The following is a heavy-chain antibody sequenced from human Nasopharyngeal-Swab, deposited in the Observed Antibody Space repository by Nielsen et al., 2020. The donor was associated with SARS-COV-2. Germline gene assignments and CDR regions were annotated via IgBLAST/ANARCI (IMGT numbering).Heavy chain of an antibody. CDR1: GFIFSDYS. D-gene: IGHD1-26*01. J-gene: IGHJ4*02. CDR2: ITSSSATE. CDR3: AREFEATGATYLDS. Sequence: GGSLRLSCAASGFIFSDYSMDWVRQAPGKGLEWVSYITSSSATEYYADSVKGRFTVSRDNAKNLLYLQMSSMRDEDTAVYYCAREFEATGATYLDSWGLGTLVTVSS. V-gene: IGHV3-48*02.